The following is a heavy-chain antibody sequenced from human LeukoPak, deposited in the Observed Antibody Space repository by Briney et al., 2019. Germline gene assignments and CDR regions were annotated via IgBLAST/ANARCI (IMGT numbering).Heavy chain of an antibody. V-gene: IGHV3-23*01. CDR2: LSGSGGGT. J-gene: IGHJ6*02. Sequence: PGGSLRLSCAASGFTFSSYTQNWVRQAPGKGLEWVSALSGSGGGTYYADSVKGRFTISRDNSKNTLYLQKNSLRVDDTAVYYCAKGGWRTGDGMNVWGQGATVTVSS. CDR1: GFTFSSYT. CDR3: AKGGWRTGDGMNV. D-gene: IGHD6-19*01.